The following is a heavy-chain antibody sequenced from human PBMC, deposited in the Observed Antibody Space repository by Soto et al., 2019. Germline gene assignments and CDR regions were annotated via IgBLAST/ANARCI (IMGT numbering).Heavy chain of an antibody. CDR3: ARVPLREYYFDY. J-gene: IGHJ4*02. Sequence: SETLSLTCTVSGGSISSGGYYWSWIRQHPGKGLEWIGYIYYSGSTYYNPSLKSRVTISVDTSKNQFSLKLSSVTAADTAVYYCARVPLREYYFDYWGQGTLVTVSS. CDR1: GGSISSGGYY. D-gene: IGHD5-12*01. V-gene: IGHV4-31*03. CDR2: IYYSGST.